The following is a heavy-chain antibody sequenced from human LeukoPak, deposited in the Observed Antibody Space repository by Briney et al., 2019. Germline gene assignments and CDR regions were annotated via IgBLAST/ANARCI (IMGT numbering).Heavy chain of an antibody. D-gene: IGHD2-2*01. V-gene: IGHV4-34*01. Sequence: SETLSLNCAVYGGSFSGYYWSWIRQPPGKGREWIGEINHSGSTNYNPSLKSRVTISVDTSKNQFSLKLSSVTAADTAVYYCARRIYTGYCSSTSCYNWFDPWGQGTLVTVSS. CDR2: INHSGST. J-gene: IGHJ5*02. CDR3: ARRIYTGYCSSTSCYNWFDP. CDR1: GGSFSGYY.